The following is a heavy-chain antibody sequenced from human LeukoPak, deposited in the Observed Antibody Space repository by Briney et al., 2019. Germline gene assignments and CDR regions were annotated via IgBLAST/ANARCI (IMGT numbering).Heavy chain of an antibody. CDR3: ARGGYHHGFDI. J-gene: IGHJ3*02. Sequence: PGGSLRLSCAASGFTFSSYGMHWVRQAPGKGLVWVSRINSDGSDTIYADSVKGRFTISRDNAKSTVYLQMNSLKAEDTAVYYCARGGYHHGFDIWGQGTMVTVSS. CDR2: INSDGSDT. V-gene: IGHV3-74*01. CDR1: GFTFSSYG. D-gene: IGHD2-15*01.